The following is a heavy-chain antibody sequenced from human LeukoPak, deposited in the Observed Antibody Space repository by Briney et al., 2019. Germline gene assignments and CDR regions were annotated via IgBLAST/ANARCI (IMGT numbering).Heavy chain of an antibody. CDR2: IWYDGSIK. V-gene: IGHV3-33*01. Sequence: GGSLRLSCAASGFIFSTYGMHWVRQAPGKGREWVAVIWYDGSIKYYADSVKDRFTIYRDNSKNTLYLQMNSLRAEDTGVYYCARAVGPYDYWGQGTLVTVSS. CDR1: GFIFSTYG. J-gene: IGHJ4*02. CDR3: ARAVGPYDY. D-gene: IGHD3-10*01.